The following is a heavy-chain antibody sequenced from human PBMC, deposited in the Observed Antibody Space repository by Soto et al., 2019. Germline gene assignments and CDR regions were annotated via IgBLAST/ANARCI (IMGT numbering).Heavy chain of an antibody. D-gene: IGHD5-12*01. J-gene: IGHJ4*02. V-gene: IGHV3-30*18. CDR2: ISYDGSNK. CDR3: AKEVEWLRPNLDYFDY. Sequence: GGSLRLSCAASGFTFSSYGMHWVRQAPGKGLEWVAVISYDGSNKYYADSVKGRFTISRDNSKNTLYLQMNSLRAEDTAVYYWAKEVEWLRPNLDYFDYWGQGTLVTVSS. CDR1: GFTFSSYG.